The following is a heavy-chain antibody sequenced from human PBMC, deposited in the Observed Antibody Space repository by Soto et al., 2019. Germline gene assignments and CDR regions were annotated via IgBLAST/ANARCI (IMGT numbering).Heavy chain of an antibody. CDR3: ARSGSGSGWL. J-gene: IGHJ4*02. D-gene: IGHD6-19*01. V-gene: IGHV4-61*01. CDR2: IYYSGST. CDR1: GGSVSIGRFY. Sequence: SETLSLTCTVSGGSVSIGRFYWSWIRQPPGKGLEWIGYIYYSGSTKYNPSLRSRVTISVDTSKNQFSLKLTSVAAADTAVYYCARSGSGSGWLGGQGTLVTVSS.